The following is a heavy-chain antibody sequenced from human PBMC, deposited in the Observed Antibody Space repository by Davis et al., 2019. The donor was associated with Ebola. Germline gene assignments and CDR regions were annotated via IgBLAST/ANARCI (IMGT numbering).Heavy chain of an antibody. Sequence: MPSETLSLTCTVSGGSISSSSYYWGWIRQPPGKGLEWIGSIYYSGSTYYNPSLKSRVTISVDTSKNQFSLKLSSVTAADTAVYYCARRKAAAGSNWFDPWGQGTLVTVSS. D-gene: IGHD6-13*01. CDR1: GGSISSSSYY. J-gene: IGHJ5*02. V-gene: IGHV4-39*01. CDR2: IYYSGST. CDR3: ARRKAAAGSNWFDP.